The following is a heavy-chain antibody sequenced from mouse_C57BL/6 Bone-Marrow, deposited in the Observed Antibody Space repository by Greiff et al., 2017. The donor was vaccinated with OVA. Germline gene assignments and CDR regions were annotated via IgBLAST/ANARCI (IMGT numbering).Heavy chain of an antibody. CDR3: ARGGYGSSLDY. CDR1: GYTFTDYN. D-gene: IGHD1-1*01. Sequence: VQLKPSGPELVKPGASVKIPCKASGYTFTDYNLDCVKQRHGKSLEWIGDIKPNNGGTIYNQKFKGKATMTVDKSSSTAYMELRSLTSEDTAVYYCARGGYGSSLDYWGQGTTLTVSS. J-gene: IGHJ2*01. CDR2: IKPNNGGT. V-gene: IGHV1-18*01.